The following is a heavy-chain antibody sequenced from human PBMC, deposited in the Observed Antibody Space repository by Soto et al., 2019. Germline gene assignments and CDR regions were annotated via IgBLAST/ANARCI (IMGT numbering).Heavy chain of an antibody. CDR1: GGSISRGGYY. CDR2: IYYSGST. CDR3: ARQDTAMADNWFDP. Sequence: TLSLTCTVSGGSISRGGYYWSWIRQHPGKGLEWIGYIYYSGSTYYNPSLKSRVTISVDTSKNQFSLKLSSVTAADTAVYYCARQDTAMADNWFDPWGQGTLVTVSS. V-gene: IGHV4-31*03. J-gene: IGHJ5*02. D-gene: IGHD5-18*01.